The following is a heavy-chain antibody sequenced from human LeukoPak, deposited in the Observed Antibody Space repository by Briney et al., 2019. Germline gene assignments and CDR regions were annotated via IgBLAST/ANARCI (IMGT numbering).Heavy chain of an antibody. CDR2: IYYSGST. CDR3: AGGAYCSGGSCYSIS. D-gene: IGHD2-15*01. J-gene: IGHJ4*02. CDR1: GGSISSSSYY. V-gene: IGHV4-39*01. Sequence: SETLSLTCTVSGGSISSSSYYWGWIRQPPGKGLEWIGSIYYSGSTYYNPSLKSRVTISVDTSKNQFSLKLSSVTAADTAVYYCAGGAYCSGGSCYSISWGQGTLVTVSS.